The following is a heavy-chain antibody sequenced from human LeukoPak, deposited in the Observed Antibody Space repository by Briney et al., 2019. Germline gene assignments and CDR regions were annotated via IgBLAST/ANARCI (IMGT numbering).Heavy chain of an antibody. J-gene: IGHJ5*02. Sequence: GGSLRLSCAASGFTFSSFVMHWVRQAPGKGLEWVAVISYDGNYKYYADSVKGRFTISRDNSKNTLYLQMNSLRAEDTAVYYCARDSPLGYCSGGSCPNWFDPWGQGTLVTVSS. V-gene: IGHV3-30*03. D-gene: IGHD2-15*01. CDR3: ARDSPLGYCSGGSCPNWFDP. CDR2: ISYDGNYK. CDR1: GFTFSSFV.